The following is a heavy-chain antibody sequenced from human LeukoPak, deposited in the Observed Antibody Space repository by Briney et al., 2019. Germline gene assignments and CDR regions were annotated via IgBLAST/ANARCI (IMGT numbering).Heavy chain of an antibody. Sequence: PSETLSLTCTVSGGSISSSSYYWGWIRQPPGKGLEWIGNIYYSGSTYYNPSLKSRVTISVDTSKNQFSLKLSSVTAADTAVYYCARDSGGQQLDYFDYWGQGTLVTVSS. CDR2: IYYSGST. J-gene: IGHJ4*02. CDR3: ARDSGGQQLDYFDY. D-gene: IGHD6-13*01. CDR1: GGSISSSSYY. V-gene: IGHV4-39*07.